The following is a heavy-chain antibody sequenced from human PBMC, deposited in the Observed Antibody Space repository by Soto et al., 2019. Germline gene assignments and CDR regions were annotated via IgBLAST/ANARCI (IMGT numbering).Heavy chain of an antibody. D-gene: IGHD6-19*01. CDR2: IWYDGSNK. J-gene: IGHJ6*02. CDR3: ARDPGAVAGSPYYYYGMDV. Sequence: QVQLVESGGGVVQPGRSLRLSCAASGFTFSSYGMHWVRQAPGKGLEWVAVIWYDGSNKYYADSVKGRFTISRDNSKNTLYLQMNSLRAEDTAVYYCARDPGAVAGSPYYYYGMDVWGQGTTVTVSS. V-gene: IGHV3-33*01. CDR1: GFTFSSYG.